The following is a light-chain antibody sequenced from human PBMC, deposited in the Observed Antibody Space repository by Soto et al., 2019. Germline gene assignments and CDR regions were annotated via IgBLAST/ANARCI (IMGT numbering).Light chain of an antibody. J-gene: IGKJ1*01. V-gene: IGKV3-20*01. Sequence: EIVLTQSPGTLSFSPGERATLSCRASQSVSSTSLAWYQQKPGQAPRPLINVASTRAPGIPDTFSGSGSGTDFTLTITRLESEHSAVYYCQQYVNTPPCTFGQGTKVEI. CDR1: QSVSSTS. CDR2: VAS. CDR3: QQYVNTPPCT.